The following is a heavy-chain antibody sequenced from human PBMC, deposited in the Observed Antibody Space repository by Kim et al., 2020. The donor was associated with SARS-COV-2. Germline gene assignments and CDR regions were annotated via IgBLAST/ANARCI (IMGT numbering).Heavy chain of an antibody. CDR3: AREGVLLWFGELLSGGFDY. J-gene: IGHJ4*02. V-gene: IGHV3-11*05. Sequence: GRFTSSRDNAKNSLYLQMNSLRAEDTAVYYCAREGVLLWFGELLSGGFDYWGQGTLVTVSS. D-gene: IGHD3-10*01.